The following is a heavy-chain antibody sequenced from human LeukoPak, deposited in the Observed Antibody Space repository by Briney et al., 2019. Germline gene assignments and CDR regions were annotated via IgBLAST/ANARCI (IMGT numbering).Heavy chain of an antibody. D-gene: IGHD2/OR15-2a*01. V-gene: IGHV4-31*03. CDR3: ARDTTNAFDI. CDR2: IYYSGST. CDR1: GGSISSGGYY. J-gene: IGHJ3*02. Sequence: PSQTLSLTCTVSGGSISSGGYYWSWIRQHPGKGLEWIGYIYYSGSTYYNPSLKSRVTISVDTSKSQFSLKLSSVTAADTAVYYCARDTTNAFDIWGQGTMVTVSS.